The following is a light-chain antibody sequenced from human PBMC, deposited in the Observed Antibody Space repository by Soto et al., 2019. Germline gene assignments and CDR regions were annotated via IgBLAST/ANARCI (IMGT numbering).Light chain of an antibody. J-gene: IGKJ1*01. Sequence: EILLTQSPGTLSLSPGDRATLSCRASESVSSSYLAWYQQKPGQAPRLLIFGASSRATGTPDRFSGSGSGTDFTLTTSRLEPEDFAVYYCQQYCSSPPWTFGQGTKVDIK. V-gene: IGKV3-20*01. CDR2: GAS. CDR1: ESVSSSY. CDR3: QQYCSSPPWT.